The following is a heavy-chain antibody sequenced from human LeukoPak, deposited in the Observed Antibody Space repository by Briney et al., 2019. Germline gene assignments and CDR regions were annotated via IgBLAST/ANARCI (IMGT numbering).Heavy chain of an antibody. CDR1: GFTFSSYA. D-gene: IGHD4-17*01. CDR3: ARDRHGDYGYFQH. J-gene: IGHJ1*01. V-gene: IGHV3-30-3*01. Sequence: GGSLRLSCAASGFTFSSYAMHWVRQAPGKGLEWVAVISYDGSNKYYADSVKGRFTISRDNSKNTLYLQMNSLRAEDTAVYYCARDRHGDYGYFQHWGQGTLVTVSS. CDR2: ISYDGSNK.